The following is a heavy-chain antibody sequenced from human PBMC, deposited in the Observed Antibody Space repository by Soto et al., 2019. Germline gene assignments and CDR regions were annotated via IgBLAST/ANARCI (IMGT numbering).Heavy chain of an antibody. CDR3: ARDLSTRITIFGRFEP. CDR2: IIPIFGTA. Sequence: ASVKVSCKASGCTFSSYAISWVRQAPGQGLEWMGGIIPIFGTANYAQKFQGRVTITADESTSTAYMELSSLRSEDTAVYYCARDLSTRITIFGRFEPFGQGTLVIVSS. CDR1: GCTFSSYA. D-gene: IGHD3-3*01. J-gene: IGHJ5*02. V-gene: IGHV1-69*13.